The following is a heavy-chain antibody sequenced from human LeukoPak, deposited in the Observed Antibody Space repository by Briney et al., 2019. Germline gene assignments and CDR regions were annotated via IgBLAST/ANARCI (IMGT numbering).Heavy chain of an antibody. V-gene: IGHV5-51*01. CDR3: ARNGNYLDAFKI. J-gene: IGHJ3*02. D-gene: IGHD1-1*01. CDR1: GYTSTTYW. CDR2: IYRGDSDT. Sequence: GESLKISCKASGYTSTTYWIGWVRQMPGGGLEWMGIIYRGDSDTRYSPSFQGQVTISVDKSISTAYLQWSSLKASDTATYYCARNGNYLDAFKIWGQGTMVTVSS.